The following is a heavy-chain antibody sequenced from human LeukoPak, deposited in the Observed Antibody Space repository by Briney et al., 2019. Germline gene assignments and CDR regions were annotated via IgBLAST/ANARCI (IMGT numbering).Heavy chain of an antibody. CDR2: IYTSGST. Sequence: SETLSLTCTVSGGSISSYYWSWIRQPAGKGPEWIGRIYTSGSTNYNPSLKSRVTMSVDTSKNQFSLKLSSVTAADTAVYYCARDRYYYDSSGYYGRYWYFDLWGRGTLVTVSS. CDR1: GGSISSYY. J-gene: IGHJ2*01. CDR3: ARDRYYYDSSGYYGRYWYFDL. D-gene: IGHD3-22*01. V-gene: IGHV4-4*07.